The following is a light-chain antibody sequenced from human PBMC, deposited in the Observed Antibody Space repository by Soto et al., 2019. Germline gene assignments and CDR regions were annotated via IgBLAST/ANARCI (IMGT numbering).Light chain of an antibody. J-gene: IGKJ1*01. V-gene: IGKV3-15*01. CDR1: QSVSTN. CDR2: GAS. CDR3: QQYNNWPRT. Sequence: IVLTQSPATLSLSPGERATLSCRASQSVSTNYLAWYQQKPGQAPWLLIYGASTRATGIPARFSGSGSGTEFTLTISSLQSEDFAVYYCQQYNNWPRTFGQGTKVDIK.